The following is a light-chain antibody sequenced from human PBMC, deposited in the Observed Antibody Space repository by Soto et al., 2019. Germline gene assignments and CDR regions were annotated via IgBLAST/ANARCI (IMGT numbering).Light chain of an antibody. V-gene: IGKV1-39*01. CDR2: GAF. Sequence: DIQMTQSPSSLSASVGDRVTITCRASHTFSSFLNWYQQKRGKPPTLLIYGAFNLRSGVPSRFAGSGGGAEFRITISSLQPGDFATYYCQQTYSVPHSFGQGTKLQIK. CDR1: HTFSSF. CDR3: QQTYSVPHS. J-gene: IGKJ2*03.